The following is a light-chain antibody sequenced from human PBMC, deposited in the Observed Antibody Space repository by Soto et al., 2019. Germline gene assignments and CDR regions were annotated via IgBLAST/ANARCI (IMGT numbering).Light chain of an antibody. CDR1: QSVSSRY. J-gene: IGKJ1*01. CDR3: QQYGSSTWT. Sequence: EIVLTQSPGTLSLSPGERATLSCRARQSVSSRYLAWYQQKPGQAPRLLIYGPSTRATGIPGRFSGSGSGRDFTLTITRLEPEDFAVYYCQQYGSSTWTFGQGTKVDIK. V-gene: IGKV3-20*01. CDR2: GPS.